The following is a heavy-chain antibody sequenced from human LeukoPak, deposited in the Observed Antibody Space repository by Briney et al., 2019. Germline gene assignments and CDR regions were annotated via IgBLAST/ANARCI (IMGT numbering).Heavy chain of an antibody. CDR1: GGSISSGGYY. D-gene: IGHD3-10*01. CDR2: IYHSGST. V-gene: IGHV4-30-2*05. CDR3: ARRVRGLRTFDY. Sequence: PSETLSLTCTVSGGSISSGGYYWSWIRQPPGKGLEWIGYIYHSGSTYYNPSLKSRVTISVDTSKSQFSLKLTSLTAADTAVYYCARRVRGLRTFDYWGQGTLVTVSS. J-gene: IGHJ4*02.